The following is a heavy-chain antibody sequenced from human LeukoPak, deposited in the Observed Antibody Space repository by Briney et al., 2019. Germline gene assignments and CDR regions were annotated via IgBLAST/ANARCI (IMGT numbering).Heavy chain of an antibody. CDR1: GGSISSSSNY. Sequence: PSETLSLTCTVSGGSISSSSNYWGWIRQSPGKGLEWIGSVYYSGSTYYNPSVKSRVTISVDTSKNQFSLNLSSVTAADTAVYFCARNRSIAVTGIGRPNAFDIWGQGRMVTVAS. D-gene: IGHD6-19*01. J-gene: IGHJ3*02. V-gene: IGHV4-39*01. CDR3: ARNRSIAVTGIGRPNAFDI. CDR2: VYYSGST.